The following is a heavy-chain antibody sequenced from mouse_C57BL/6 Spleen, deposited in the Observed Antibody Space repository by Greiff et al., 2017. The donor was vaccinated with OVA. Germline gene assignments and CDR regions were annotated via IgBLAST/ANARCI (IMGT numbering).Heavy chain of an antibody. D-gene: IGHD1-1*01. CDR3: ARTDYYLYYFDY. Sequence: EVKLEESGGGLVKPGGSLKLSCAASGFTFSDYGMHWVRQAPEKGLEWVAYISSGSSTIYYADTVKGRFTISRDNAKNTLFLQMTSLRSEDTAMYYCARTDYYLYYFDYWGQGTTLTVSS. J-gene: IGHJ2*01. V-gene: IGHV5-17*01. CDR2: ISSGSSTI. CDR1: GFTFSDYG.